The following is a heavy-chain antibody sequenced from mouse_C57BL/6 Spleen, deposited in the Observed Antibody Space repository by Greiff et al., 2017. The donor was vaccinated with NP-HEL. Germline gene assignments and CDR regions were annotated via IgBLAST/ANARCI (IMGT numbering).Heavy chain of an antibody. CDR2: ISSGSSTI. CDR1: GFTFSDYG. V-gene: IGHV5-17*01. Sequence: EVMLVESGGGLVKPGGSLKLSCAASGFTFSDYGMHSVRQAPEKGLEWVAYISSGSSTIYYADTVKGRFTISRDNAKNTLFLQMTSLRSEDTAMYYCATGDYFDYWGQGTTLTVSS. J-gene: IGHJ2*01. CDR3: ATGDYFDY.